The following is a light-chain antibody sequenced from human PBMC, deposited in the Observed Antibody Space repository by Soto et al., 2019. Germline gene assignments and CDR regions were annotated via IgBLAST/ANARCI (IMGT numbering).Light chain of an antibody. CDR1: SSDIGGYNY. J-gene: IGLJ2*01. CDR3: TSFAGNLNVV. V-gene: IGLV2-8*01. Sequence: QSVLTQPPSASGSPGQSVTISCTGTSSDIGGYNYVSWYQQPPGKAPKLMIYEVTKRPSGVPDRFSGSNSVNTASLTVSGLQAEDEADSSCTSFAGNLNVVFGGGTKLTVL. CDR2: EVT.